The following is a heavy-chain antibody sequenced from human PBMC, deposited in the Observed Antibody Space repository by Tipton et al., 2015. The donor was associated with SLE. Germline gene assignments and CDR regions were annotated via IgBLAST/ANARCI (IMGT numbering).Heavy chain of an antibody. Sequence: TLSLTCTVSGGSIISSSHYWGWIRQPPGKGLEYIGSIYYSGSTYYTPSLKSRVTASVDTSKNQFSLSLYSVTVDDTAVYYCARQGTGFGSGRDDYWGQGILVTVSS. CDR2: IYYSGST. J-gene: IGHJ4*02. V-gene: IGHV4-39*01. CDR1: GGSIISSSHY. CDR3: ARQGTGFGSGRDDY. D-gene: IGHD1-14*01.